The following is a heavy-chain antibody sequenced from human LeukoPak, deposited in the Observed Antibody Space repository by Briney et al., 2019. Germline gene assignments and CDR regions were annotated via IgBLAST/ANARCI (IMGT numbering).Heavy chain of an antibody. CDR3: ARVPMVRGVIELVY. D-gene: IGHD3-10*01. V-gene: IGHV1-18*01. Sequence: ASVKVSCKASGYTFTSYGISWVRQAPGQGLEWMGWISAYNGNTNYAQKLQGRVTMTTDTSTSTAYMELRSLRSVDTAVYYCARVPMVRGVIELVYWGQGTLVTVSS. CDR1: GYTFTSYG. CDR2: ISAYNGNT. J-gene: IGHJ4*02.